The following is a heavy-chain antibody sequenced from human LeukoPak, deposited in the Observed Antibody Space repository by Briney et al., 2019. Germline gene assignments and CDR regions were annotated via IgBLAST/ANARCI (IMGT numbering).Heavy chain of an antibody. J-gene: IGHJ4*02. CDR2: IYYSGST. CDR3: ARANTAMVLYFDY. Sequence: DPSETLSLTCTVSGGSISSSSYYWGWIRQPPGKGLEWIGSIYYSGSTYYNPSLKSRVTISVDTSKNQFSLKLSSVTAADTAVYYCARANTAMVLYFDYWGQGTLVTVSS. V-gene: IGHV4-39*07. D-gene: IGHD5-18*01. CDR1: GGSISSSSYY.